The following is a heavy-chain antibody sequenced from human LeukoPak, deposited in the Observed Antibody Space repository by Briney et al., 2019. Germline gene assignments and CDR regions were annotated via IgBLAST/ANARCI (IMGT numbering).Heavy chain of an antibody. CDR3: TALVDTAMVLQDY. D-gene: IGHD5-18*01. CDR1: GFTFSSYW. CDR2: INSDGSST. Sequence: GGSLRLSCAASGFTFSSYWMHWVRQAPGKGLVWVSRINSDGSSTSYADSVKGRFTISRDNAKNTLYLQMNSLKTEDTAVYYCTALVDTAMVLQDYWGQGTLVTVSS. V-gene: IGHV3-74*01. J-gene: IGHJ4*02.